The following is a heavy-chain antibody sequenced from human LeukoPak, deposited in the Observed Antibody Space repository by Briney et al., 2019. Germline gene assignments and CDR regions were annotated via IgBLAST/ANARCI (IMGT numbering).Heavy chain of an antibody. D-gene: IGHD2-2*01. CDR2: ISPNSGGT. CDR3: AKAQPYCSSTSCYVGLVDY. V-gene: IGHV1-2*02. Sequence: ASVKVSCKASGYTFTGYYMHWVRQAPGQGLEWMGWISPNSGGTNYAQKFQGRVTMTRDTSISTAYMELSRLRSDDTAVYYCAKAQPYCSSTSCYVGLVDYWGQGTLVTVSS. CDR1: GYTFTGYY. J-gene: IGHJ4*02.